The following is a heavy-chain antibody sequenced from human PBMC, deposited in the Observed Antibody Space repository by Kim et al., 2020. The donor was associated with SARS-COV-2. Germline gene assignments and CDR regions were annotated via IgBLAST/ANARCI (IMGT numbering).Heavy chain of an antibody. J-gene: IGHJ4*02. CDR3: TRHVGYGSGSYSFDY. D-gene: IGHD3-10*01. CDR2: IRSKANSYAT. Sequence: GGSLRLSCAASGFTFSGSAMHWVRQASGKGLEWVGRIRSKANSYATAYAASVKGRFTISRDDSKNTAYLQMNSLKTEDTAVYYCTRHVGYGSGSYSFDYWAREPWSPSPQ. V-gene: IGHV3-73*01. CDR1: GFTFSGSA.